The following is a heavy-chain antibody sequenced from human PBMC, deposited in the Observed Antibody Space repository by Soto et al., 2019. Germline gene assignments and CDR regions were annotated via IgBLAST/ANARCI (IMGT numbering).Heavy chain of an antibody. V-gene: IGHV4-34*01. D-gene: IGHD3-9*01. Sequence: WTWLRQSPGKGLEWIGEIDHSETTNYNPSLKSPVTLSVDTFKKEFSLRLHFVTAADTAVYFCARGRVTARRIYFDVWGQGSLATVSS. CDR3: ARGRVTARRIYFDV. CDR2: IDHSETT. J-gene: IGHJ1*01.